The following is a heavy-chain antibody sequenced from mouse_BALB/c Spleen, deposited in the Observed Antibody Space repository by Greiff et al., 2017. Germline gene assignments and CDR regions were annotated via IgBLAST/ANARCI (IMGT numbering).Heavy chain of an antibody. V-gene: IGHV1S81*02. CDR2: INPSNGGT. CDR3: TRGYDGHYGGWFDY. J-gene: IGHJ3*01. CDR1: GYTFTSYY. Sequence: VKLQQPGAELVKPGASVKLSCKASGYTFTSYYMYWVKQRPGQGLEWIGGINPSNGGTNFNEKFKSKATLTVDKSSSTAYMQLSSLTSEDSAVYYCTRGYDGHYGGWFDYWGQGTLVTVSA. D-gene: IGHD2-3*01.